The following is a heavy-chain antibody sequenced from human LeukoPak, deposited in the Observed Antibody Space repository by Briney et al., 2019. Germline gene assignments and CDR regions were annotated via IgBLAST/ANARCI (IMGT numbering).Heavy chain of an antibody. Sequence: SETLSLTCTVSGGSISSYYWSWIRQPPGKGLEWIGEINHSGSTNYNPSLKSRGTISVDTSKNQFSLKLSSVTAADTAVYYCAIRNTIFGVVIKRGRWFDPWGQGTLVTVSS. J-gene: IGHJ5*02. CDR2: INHSGST. CDR3: AIRNTIFGVVIKRGRWFDP. CDR1: GGSISSYY. D-gene: IGHD3-3*01. V-gene: IGHV4-34*01.